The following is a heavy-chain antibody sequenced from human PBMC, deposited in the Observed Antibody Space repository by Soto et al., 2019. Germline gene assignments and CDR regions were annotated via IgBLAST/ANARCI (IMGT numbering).Heavy chain of an antibody. J-gene: IGHJ3*02. D-gene: IGHD2-15*01. V-gene: IGHV6-1*01. Sequence: SQTLSLTCAISGDSVSSNSAAWNWIRQSPSRGLEWLGRTYYRSKWYNDYAVSVKSRITINPDTSKNQFSLQLNSVTPEDTAVYYCARGYCSGGSCYAGEGDDAFDIWGRGTMVTVSS. CDR3: ARGYCSGGSCYAGEGDDAFDI. CDR2: TYYRSKWYN. CDR1: GDSVSSNSAA.